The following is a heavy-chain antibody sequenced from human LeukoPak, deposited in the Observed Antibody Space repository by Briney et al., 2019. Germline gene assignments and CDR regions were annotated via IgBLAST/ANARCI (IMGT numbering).Heavy chain of an antibody. Sequence: GASVKVSCRASGYTFTSYDIKWVRQATGQGLEWMGRMNPNSGNTDYAQKFQGRVTMTRDTSISTAYMELSRLRSDDTAMYYCARGAEYYYYMDVCGKGTTVTISS. J-gene: IGHJ6*03. CDR2: MNPNSGNT. V-gene: IGHV1-8*01. CDR1: GYTFTSYD. CDR3: ARGAEYYYYMDV.